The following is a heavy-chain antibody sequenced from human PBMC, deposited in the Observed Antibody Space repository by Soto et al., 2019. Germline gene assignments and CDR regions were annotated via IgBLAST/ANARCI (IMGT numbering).Heavy chain of an antibody. CDR1: GGSFSGYY. V-gene: IGHV4-34*01. J-gene: IGHJ4*02. D-gene: IGHD6-13*01. CDR2: INHSGST. CDR3: ARGSSSCYGIDY. Sequence: QVQLQQWGAGLLKPSETLSLTCAVYGGSFSGYYWSWIRQPPGKGLEWIGEINHSGSTNYNPSLKSRVTISVDTSKNQFSLKLSSVTAADTAVYYCARGSSSCYGIDYWGQGTLVTVSS.